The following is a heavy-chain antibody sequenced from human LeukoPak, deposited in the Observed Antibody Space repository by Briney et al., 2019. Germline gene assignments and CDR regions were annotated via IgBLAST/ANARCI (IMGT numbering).Heavy chain of an antibody. Sequence: QPGGSLRLSCAASGFTFSSYAMHWVRQAPGKGLEYVSAISSNGVSTYYANSVKGRFTISRDNSKNTLYLQMGSLRAEDMAVYYCATNSGSYYRTDYWGQGTLVTVSS. CDR2: ISSNGVST. J-gene: IGHJ4*02. CDR1: GFTFSSYA. CDR3: ATNSGSYYRTDY. V-gene: IGHV3-64*01. D-gene: IGHD1-26*01.